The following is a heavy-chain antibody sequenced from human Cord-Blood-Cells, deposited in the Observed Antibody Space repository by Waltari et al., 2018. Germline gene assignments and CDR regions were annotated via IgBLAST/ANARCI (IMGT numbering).Heavy chain of an antibody. Sequence: QVQLVQSGAEVKKPGASVKVSCKASGYTFTGYYMHWVRQAPGQGLEWMGWINPNSGGTNYAQKFQGWVTMTRDTSISTAYMGLSRLRSDDTAVYYCARTSIVGATRYYYYGMDVLGQGTTVTVSS. CDR2: INPNSGGT. J-gene: IGHJ6*02. V-gene: IGHV1-2*04. CDR3: ARTSIVGATRYYYYGMDV. CDR1: GYTFTGYY. D-gene: IGHD1-26*01.